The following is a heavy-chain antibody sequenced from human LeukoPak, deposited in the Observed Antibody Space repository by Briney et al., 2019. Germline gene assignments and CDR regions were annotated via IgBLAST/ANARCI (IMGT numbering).Heavy chain of an antibody. V-gene: IGHV5-51*01. Sequence: GESLKISCKGSGYNFTSYWIGWVRQMPGKGLEWMGIIYPGDSDTRYSPSFQGQVTISADKSISTAYLQWSSLKASDTAMYYCARRNSSSWSHVQHWGQGTLVTVSS. CDR3: ARRNSSSWSHVQH. CDR2: IYPGDSDT. CDR1: GYNFTSYW. D-gene: IGHD6-13*01. J-gene: IGHJ1*01.